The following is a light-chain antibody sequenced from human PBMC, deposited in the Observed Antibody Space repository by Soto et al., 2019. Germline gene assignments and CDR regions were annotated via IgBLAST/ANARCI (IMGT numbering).Light chain of an antibody. CDR1: QSVTDW. CDR2: DAS. Sequence: DIQMTQSPSTLSASVGDRVTITCRASQSVTDWLAWYQQKPGKAPNLLIYDASRLQSGIPSRFSGSGSGTDFTLTISSLQPDDFAAYYCQQYTTYPYTFGPWTKLGIK. J-gene: IGKJ2*01. CDR3: QQYTTYPYT. V-gene: IGKV1-5*01.